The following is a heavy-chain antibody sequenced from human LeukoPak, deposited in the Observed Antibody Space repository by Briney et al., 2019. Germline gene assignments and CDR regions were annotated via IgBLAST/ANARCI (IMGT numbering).Heavy chain of an antibody. CDR1: GFTFSSYC. Sequence: PGGSLRLSCAASGFTFSSYCMNWVRQAPGKGLEWVSSITSSTGYIYYADSVKGRFTISRDNAKNSLYLQMNSLRAEDTAVYYCAKDLGRYRNNYFDYWGQGTLVTVSS. CDR2: ITSSTGYI. V-gene: IGHV3-21*04. J-gene: IGHJ4*02. D-gene: IGHD1-26*01. CDR3: AKDLGRYRNNYFDY.